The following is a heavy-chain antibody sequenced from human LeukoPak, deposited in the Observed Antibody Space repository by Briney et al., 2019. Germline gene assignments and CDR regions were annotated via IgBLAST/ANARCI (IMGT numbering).Heavy chain of an antibody. J-gene: IGHJ4*02. CDR3: ARPQEDSSGYYYFDY. CDR2: IYPGDSDT. Sequence: GESLKISCKGSGYSFTSYWIGWVRQMPGKGLEWMEIIYPGDSDTRYSPSFQGQVTFSADKSISTAYLQWSSLKASDTAMYYCARPQEDSSGYYYFDYWGQGTLVTVSS. D-gene: IGHD3-22*01. CDR1: GYSFTSYW. V-gene: IGHV5-51*01.